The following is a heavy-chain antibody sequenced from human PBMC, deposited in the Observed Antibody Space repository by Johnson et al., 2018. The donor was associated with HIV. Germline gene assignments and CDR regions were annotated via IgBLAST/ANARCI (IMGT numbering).Heavy chain of an antibody. D-gene: IGHD3-16*01. CDR1: GFTFDDYA. J-gene: IGHJ3*02. V-gene: IGHV3-9*01. Sequence: VQLVESGGGLVQPGRSLRLSCAASGFTFDDYAMHWVRQAPGKGLEWVSGISWNSGSIGYADSVKGRFTISRDNAKNSLYLQMNSLRAEDTALYYCAKVDVTRAPRGTEAFDSWGQGTMVTVSS. CDR2: ISWNSGSI. CDR3: AKVDVTRAPRGTEAFDS.